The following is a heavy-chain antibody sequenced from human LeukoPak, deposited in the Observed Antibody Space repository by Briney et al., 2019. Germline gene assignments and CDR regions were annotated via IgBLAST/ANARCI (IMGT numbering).Heavy chain of an antibody. V-gene: IGHV4-61*02. CDR3: ARDAYCGGDCLGADAFDI. CDR2: IYTSGST. D-gene: IGHD2-21*02. J-gene: IGHJ3*02. Sequence: SETLSLTCTVSGGSISSGSYYWSWIRQPAGKGLEWIGRIYTSGSTYYNPSLKSRVTISVDTSKNQFSLKLSSVTAADTAVYYCARDAYCGGDCLGADAFDIWGQGTMVTVSS. CDR1: GGSISSGSYY.